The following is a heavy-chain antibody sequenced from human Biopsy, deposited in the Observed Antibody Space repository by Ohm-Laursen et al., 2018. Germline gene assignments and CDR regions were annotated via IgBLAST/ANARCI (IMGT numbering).Heavy chain of an antibody. Sequence: TLSLTCTVSGGSISNYYWSWIRQPAGKGLEWIGRIYSSGSTNYNPSLKSRVTMSVDTSKNQFSLILSSMTAAGTAVYYCAREPRIAAVAYFDPWGQGTLVTVSS. V-gene: IGHV4-4*07. D-gene: IGHD6-13*01. CDR3: AREPRIAAVAYFDP. CDR1: GGSISNYY. CDR2: IYSSGST. J-gene: IGHJ5*02.